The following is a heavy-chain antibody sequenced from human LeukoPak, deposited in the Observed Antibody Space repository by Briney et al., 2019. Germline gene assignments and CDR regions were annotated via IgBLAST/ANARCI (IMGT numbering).Heavy chain of an antibody. D-gene: IGHD3-22*01. CDR3: AKALIYYYDSSGYQNWFDP. CDR1: GFTFSSYA. J-gene: IGHJ5*02. Sequence: GGSLRLSCAAPGFTFSSYAMSWVRQAPGKGLEWVSAISGSGGSTYYADSVKGRFTISRDNSKNTLYLQMNSLRAEDTAVYYCAKALIYYYDSSGYQNWFDPWGQGTLVTVSS. V-gene: IGHV3-23*01. CDR2: ISGSGGST.